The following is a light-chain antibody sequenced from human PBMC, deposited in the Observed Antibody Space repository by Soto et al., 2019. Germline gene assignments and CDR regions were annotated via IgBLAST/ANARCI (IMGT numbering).Light chain of an antibody. CDR1: SSDVGGYNY. J-gene: IGLJ2*01. V-gene: IGLV2-8*01. CDR3: SSYAGSNNFVV. CDR2: EVS. Sequence: QSALTQPPSASGSPGQSGTISCTGTSSDVGGYNYVSWYQQHPGKAPKLMIYEVSKRPSGVPDRCSGSKSGSTAPLSVSGLQAEDEAEYYCSSYAGSNNFVVFGGGTKLTVL.